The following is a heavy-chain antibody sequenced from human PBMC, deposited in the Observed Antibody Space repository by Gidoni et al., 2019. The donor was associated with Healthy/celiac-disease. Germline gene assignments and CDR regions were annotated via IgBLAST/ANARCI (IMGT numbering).Heavy chain of an antibody. CDR2: IYSGGST. Sequence: EVQLVESGGGLVQPGGSLRLSCAASGFTVSSNYMSWVRQAPGKGLEWVSVIYSGGSTYYADSVKGRFTISRDNSKNTLYLQMNSLRAEDTAVYYRAIHWLRDWFDPWGQGTLVTVSS. D-gene: IGHD3-9*01. J-gene: IGHJ5*02. V-gene: IGHV3-66*02. CDR3: AIHWLRDWFDP. CDR1: GFTVSSNY.